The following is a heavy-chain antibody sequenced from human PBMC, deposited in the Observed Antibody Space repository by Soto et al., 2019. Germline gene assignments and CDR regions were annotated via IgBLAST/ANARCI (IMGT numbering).Heavy chain of an antibody. CDR1: GGSFSGYY. CDR2: INHSGST. D-gene: IGHD3-10*01. CDR3: TSKFGQLLADASDI. Sequence: SETLSLTCAVYGGSFSGYYWTWIRQPPGTGLEWIGEINHSGSTNYNPSLKSRVTISVDTSKNQFSLKMSSVTDADTAVYYCTSKFGQLLADASDIWGQGTMVTVSS. V-gene: IGHV4-34*01. J-gene: IGHJ3*02.